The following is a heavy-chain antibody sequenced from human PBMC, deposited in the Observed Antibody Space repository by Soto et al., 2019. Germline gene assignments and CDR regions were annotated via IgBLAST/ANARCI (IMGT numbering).Heavy chain of an antibody. CDR1: GGSIYRSGYY. V-gene: IGHV4-39*01. CDR3: VKVLVGATGHTDSDS. CDR2: IDYNGVT. D-gene: IGHD2-15*01. J-gene: IGHJ4*02. Sequence: SETLSLTCTVSGGSIYRSGYYWGWIRQPPGRGLEWIGNIDYNGVTYSNPSLKSRVTISRDTSKNQFSLKLTSVTAADTALYYCVKVLVGATGHTDSDSWGPGTLVTVSS.